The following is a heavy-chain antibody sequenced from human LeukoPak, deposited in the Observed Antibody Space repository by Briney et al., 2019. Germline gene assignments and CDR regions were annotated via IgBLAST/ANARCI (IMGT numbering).Heavy chain of an antibody. CDR2: ISYDGNNK. Sequence: PGGSLRLSCAASGFTFSSYGMHWVRQAPGKGLEWVAVISYDGNNKCSADSVKGRFTISRDNSMTTLYLQMNSLRAEDTAVYYCAKDGSAYYYYGMDVWGQGTTVTVSS. V-gene: IGHV3-30*18. CDR1: GFTFSSYG. CDR3: AKDGSAYYYYGMDV. D-gene: IGHD1-1*01. J-gene: IGHJ6*02.